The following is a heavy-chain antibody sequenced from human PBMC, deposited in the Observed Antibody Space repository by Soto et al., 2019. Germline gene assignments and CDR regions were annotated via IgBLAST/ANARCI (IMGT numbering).Heavy chain of an antibody. CDR2: VYYTGTT. J-gene: IGHJ4*02. V-gene: IGHV4-31*03. CDR3: ARLSYYDSSDFYHFDS. D-gene: IGHD3-22*01. Sequence: QVQLQESGPGLVKPSQPLSLTCTVSGGSISSGAYYWSWIRQHPGEGLEWIGYVYYTGTTSYNPSLKRRVTILVDTSKHQFSLKLSSVTAADTAVYYCARLSYYDSSDFYHFDSWGQGTLVTVSS. CDR1: GGSISSGAYY.